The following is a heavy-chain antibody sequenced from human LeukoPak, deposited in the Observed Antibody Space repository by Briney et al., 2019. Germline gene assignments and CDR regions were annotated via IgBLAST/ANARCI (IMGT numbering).Heavy chain of an antibody. D-gene: IGHD1-1*01. Sequence: GGSLRLSCAASGFTFSSYSMNWVRQAPGGGLEWVSSISSSSSYIYYADSVKGRFTISRDNAKNSLYLQMNSLRAEDTAVYYCARDRNWNDLSLPFDYWGQGTLVTVSS. J-gene: IGHJ4*02. CDR2: ISSSSSYI. V-gene: IGHV3-21*01. CDR1: GFTFSSYS. CDR3: ARDRNWNDLSLPFDY.